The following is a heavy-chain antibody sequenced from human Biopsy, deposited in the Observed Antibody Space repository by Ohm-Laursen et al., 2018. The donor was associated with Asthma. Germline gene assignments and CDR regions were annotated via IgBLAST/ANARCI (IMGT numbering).Heavy chain of an antibody. V-gene: IGHV1-18*04. CDR1: GYTFRSYG. Sequence: AASVKVSCKASGYTFRSYGVSWVRQAPGQGLEWMGWISPFTGDTHFGQKFQGRVTMTTDTSTDTAYMELRSLRSDDTAVYYCARHPYNFGGFDYWGQGSLVTVSS. J-gene: IGHJ4*02. D-gene: IGHD5-24*01. CDR2: ISPFTGDT. CDR3: ARHPYNFGGFDY.